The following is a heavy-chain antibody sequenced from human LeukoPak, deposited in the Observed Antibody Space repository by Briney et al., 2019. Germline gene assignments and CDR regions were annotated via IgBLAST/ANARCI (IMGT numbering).Heavy chain of an antibody. CDR3: ANHLACGSTSCPPFDD. J-gene: IGHJ4*02. CDR1: GFTFSSYS. Sequence: PGGSLRLSCAASGFTFSSYSMNWVRQAPGKGLEWVSYISSSSSTIYYADSVKGRFTISRDNAKSSLYLQMNSLRAEDTAVYYCANHLACGSTSCPPFDDWGQGTLVTVSS. V-gene: IGHV3-48*04. CDR2: ISSSSSTI. D-gene: IGHD2-2*01.